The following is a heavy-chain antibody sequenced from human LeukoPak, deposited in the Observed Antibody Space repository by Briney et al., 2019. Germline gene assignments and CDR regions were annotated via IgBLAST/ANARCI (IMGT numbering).Heavy chain of an antibody. CDR3: ARGRSYGSSTTRIDY. J-gene: IGHJ4*02. V-gene: IGHV3-7*01. CDR1: GFTFSNYW. Sequence: PGGSLRLSCAASGFTFSNYWMSWVRQAPGKGLEWVANIKQDGSQKDYVNSVKGRFTISRDNAKNSLYLQMNSLRVEDTAVYYCARGRSYGSSTTRIDYWGQGTLVTVSS. D-gene: IGHD2-2*01. CDR2: IKQDGSQK.